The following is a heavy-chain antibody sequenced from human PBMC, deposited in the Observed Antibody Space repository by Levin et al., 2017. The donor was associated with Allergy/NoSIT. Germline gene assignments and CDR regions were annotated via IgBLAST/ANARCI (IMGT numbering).Heavy chain of an antibody. Sequence: QAGGSLRLSCAASEFTFSNYAMQWVRQAPGKGLEWVAGISYDAAYKHYAESVKGRFTISRDNSKNTMYLQMNSLRVDDTAVYYCARDVDYGGNAVIFDYWGQGTLVTVSS. J-gene: IGHJ4*02. V-gene: IGHV3-30-3*01. CDR3: ARDVDYGGNAVIFDY. D-gene: IGHD2-21*01. CDR2: ISYDAAYK. CDR1: EFTFSNYA.